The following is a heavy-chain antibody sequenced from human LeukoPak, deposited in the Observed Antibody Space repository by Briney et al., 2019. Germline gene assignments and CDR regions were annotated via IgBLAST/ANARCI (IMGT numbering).Heavy chain of an antibody. J-gene: IGHJ5*02. CDR2: IYPGDSDT. Sequence: GESLKISCKGAGYTFRSYWIGWVRQMPGRGLESMGIIYPGDSDTRYSPSFQGQVTISADKSISTAYLQWSSLKASDTAMYYCARHGRYYDSSGYYYFPWGQGTLVTVSS. D-gene: IGHD3-22*01. V-gene: IGHV5-51*01. CDR3: ARHGRYYDSSGYYYFP. CDR1: GYTFRSYW.